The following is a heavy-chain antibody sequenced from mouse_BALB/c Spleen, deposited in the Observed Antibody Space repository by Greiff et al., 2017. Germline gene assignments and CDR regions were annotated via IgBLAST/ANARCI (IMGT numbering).Heavy chain of an antibody. D-gene: IGHD2-1*01. CDR3: TRDHYGNYGMDY. Sequence: VQLQQSGTVLARPGASVKMSCKASGYTFTSYWMHWVKQRPGQGLEWIGAIYPGNSDTSYNQKFKGKAKLTAVTSTSTAYMELSSLTNEDSAVYYCTRDHYGNYGMDYWGQGTSVTVSS. CDR2: IYPGNSDT. CDR1: GYTFTSYW. J-gene: IGHJ4*01. V-gene: IGHV1-5*01.